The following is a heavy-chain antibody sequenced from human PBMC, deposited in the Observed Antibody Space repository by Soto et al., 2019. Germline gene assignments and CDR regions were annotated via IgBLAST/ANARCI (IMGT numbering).Heavy chain of an antibody. V-gene: IGHV4-59*01. CDR2: IYYSGST. CDR1: GGSISSYY. D-gene: IGHD3-22*01. CDR3: AREGFGYYDSSGYYYYFDY. Sequence: LSLTCTVSGGSISSYYWSWIRQPPGKGLEWIGYIYYSGSTNYNPSLKSRVTISVDTSKNQFSLKLSSVTAADTAVYYCAREGFGYYDSSGYYYYFDYWGQGTLVTVSS. J-gene: IGHJ4*02.